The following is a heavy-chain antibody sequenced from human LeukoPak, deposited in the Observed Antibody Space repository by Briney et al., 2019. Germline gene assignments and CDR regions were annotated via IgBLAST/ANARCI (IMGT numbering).Heavy chain of an antibody. Sequence: GRSLRLSCAASGLTVSSYSMNWVRQAPGKGLEWVSYISSSSSTIYYADSVKGRFTISRDNAKNSLDLQMNSLRDEDTAVYYCARARASGRSGFDYWGQGTLVTVSS. V-gene: IGHV3-48*02. CDR3: ARARASGRSGFDY. D-gene: IGHD2-15*01. J-gene: IGHJ4*02. CDR2: ISSSSSTI. CDR1: GLTVSSYS.